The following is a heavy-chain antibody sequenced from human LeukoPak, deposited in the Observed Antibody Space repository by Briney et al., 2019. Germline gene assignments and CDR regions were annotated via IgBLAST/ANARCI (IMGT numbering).Heavy chain of an antibody. D-gene: IGHD2-2*01. CDR1: GFTFSSYA. CDR3: AKDYCSSTSCEKDY. CDR2: ISGSGGST. V-gene: IGHV3-23*01. J-gene: IGHJ4*02. Sequence: GGSLRLSCAASGFTFSSYAMSWVRQAPGKGLEWVSAISGSGGSTYYADSVKGGFTISRDNSKNTLYLQMNSLRAEDTAVYYCAKDYCSSTSCEKDYWGQGTLVTVSS.